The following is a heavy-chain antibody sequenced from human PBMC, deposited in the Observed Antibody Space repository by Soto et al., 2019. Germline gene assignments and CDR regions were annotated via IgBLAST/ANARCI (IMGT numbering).Heavy chain of an antibody. CDR3: ARAILQGDF. D-gene: IGHD2-21*01. J-gene: IGHJ4*02. CDR1: GYIFIHYY. CDR2: INPNGGIT. Sequence: QVQLVQSGAEVKKPGASVKVSCKASGYIFIHYYIHWVRQAPGQGLEWMALINPNGGITNYAQKFQGRVTVISDTSTSTVSMELNSLGSDDTVVYFGARAILQGDFCGQGTLVTVSS. V-gene: IGHV1-46*01.